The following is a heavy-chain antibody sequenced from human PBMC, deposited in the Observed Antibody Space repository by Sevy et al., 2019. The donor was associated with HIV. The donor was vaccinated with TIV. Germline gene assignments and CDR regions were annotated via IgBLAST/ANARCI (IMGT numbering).Heavy chain of an antibody. V-gene: IGHV1-8*03. Sequence: ASMKVSCKASGYTFTSYDINWVRQATGQGLEWMGWMNPNSGNTGYAQKFQGRVTITRNTSISTAYMELSSLRSEDTAVYYCARAIQHYDFWSGYSLSWFDPWGQGTLVTVSS. CDR2: MNPNSGNT. J-gene: IGHJ5*02. CDR3: ARAIQHYDFWSGYSLSWFDP. CDR1: GYTFTSYD. D-gene: IGHD3-3*01.